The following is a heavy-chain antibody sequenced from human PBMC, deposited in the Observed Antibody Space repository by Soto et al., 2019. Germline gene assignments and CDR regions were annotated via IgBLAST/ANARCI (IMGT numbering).Heavy chain of an antibody. Sequence: EVQLLESGGGLVQPGGSLRLSCAASGFTFSSYAMSWVRQAPGKGLEWVSAISGSGGSTYYADSVKGRFIISRDNSKNTLYLQMNSLRAEDTAVYYCAKDRSRHIVVVTASPMGYWGQGTLVTVSS. CDR3: AKDRSRHIVVVTASPMGY. CDR2: ISGSGGST. V-gene: IGHV3-23*01. D-gene: IGHD2-21*02. J-gene: IGHJ4*02. CDR1: GFTFSSYA.